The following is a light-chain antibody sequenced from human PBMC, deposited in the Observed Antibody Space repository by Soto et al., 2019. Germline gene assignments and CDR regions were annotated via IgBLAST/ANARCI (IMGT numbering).Light chain of an antibody. Sequence: DXQMXQSPSTLSASVGDRVTITCRASQSISSWLAWYQQKPGKAPKLLIYKASSLESGVPSRFSGSGSGTEFTLTISSLQPDDFATYYCQQYNSYSPRTFGQGTKVDIK. CDR3: QQYNSYSPRT. CDR2: KAS. J-gene: IGKJ1*01. V-gene: IGKV1-5*03. CDR1: QSISSW.